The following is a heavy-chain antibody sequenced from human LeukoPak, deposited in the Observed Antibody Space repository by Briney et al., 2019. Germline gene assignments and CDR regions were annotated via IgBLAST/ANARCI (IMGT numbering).Heavy chain of an antibody. J-gene: IGHJ6*02. V-gene: IGHV4-4*07. CDR1: GGSISSYY. CDR2: IYTSGST. CDR3: ARDKVVPAAILGDYYGMDV. Sequence: PSETLSLTCTVSGGSISSYYWSWIRQPAGKGLEWIGRIYTSGSTNYNPSLKSRVTMSVDTSKNQFSLKLSSVTAADTAVYYCARDKVVPAAILGDYYGMDVWGQGTTVTVSS. D-gene: IGHD2-2*02.